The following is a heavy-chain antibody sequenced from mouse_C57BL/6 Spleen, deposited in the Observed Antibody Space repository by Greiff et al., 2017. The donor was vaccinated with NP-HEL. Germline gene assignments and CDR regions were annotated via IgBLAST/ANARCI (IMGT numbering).Heavy chain of an antibody. CDR1: GYTFTSYW. V-gene: IGHV1-69*01. J-gene: IGHJ4*01. CDR3: AREYYAMDY. CDR2: IDPSDSYT. Sequence: VKLQQPGAELVMPGASVKLSCKASGYTFTSYWMHWVKQRPGQGLEWIGEIDPSDSYTNYNQKFKGKSTLTVDKSSSTAYMQLSSLTSEDSAVYYCAREYYAMDYWGQGTSVTVSS.